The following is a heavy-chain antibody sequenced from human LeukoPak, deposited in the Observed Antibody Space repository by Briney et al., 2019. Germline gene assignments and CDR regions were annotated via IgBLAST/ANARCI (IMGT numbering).Heavy chain of an antibody. V-gene: IGHV5-10-1*01. CDR2: IDPSDSYT. Sequence: GESLRISCKGSGYKFTSYWISWVRQMPGKGLEWMGRIDPSDSYTNYSPSFQGHVTISSDKSISTAYLQWSSLKASDTAMYYCATTNYDSLTGLHNGDAFDIWGQGTKVTVSS. J-gene: IGHJ3*02. CDR1: GYKFTSYW. D-gene: IGHD3-9*01. CDR3: ATTNYDSLTGLHNGDAFDI.